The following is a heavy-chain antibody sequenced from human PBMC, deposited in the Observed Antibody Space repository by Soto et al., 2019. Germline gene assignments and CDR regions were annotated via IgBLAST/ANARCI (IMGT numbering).Heavy chain of an antibody. CDR2: ISYDGSNK. D-gene: IGHD1-26*01. CDR3: AKQWGDYYYYMDV. CDR1: GFTFRSYG. J-gene: IGHJ6*03. V-gene: IGHV3-30*18. Sequence: GGSLGLSCAASGFTFRSYGMHWVRQAPGKGLEWVAVISYDGSNKYYADSVKGRFTISRDNSKNTLYLQMNSLRAEDTAVYYCAKQWGDYYYYMDVWGKGTTVTVSS.